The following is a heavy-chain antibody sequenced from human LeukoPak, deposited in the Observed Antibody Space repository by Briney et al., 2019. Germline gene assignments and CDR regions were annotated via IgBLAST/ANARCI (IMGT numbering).Heavy chain of an antibody. J-gene: IGHJ6*02. Sequence: PSETLSFTCAVYGGSFSGYYWSWIRQPPGKGLEWIGEINHSGSTNYNPSLKSRVTISVDTSKNQFSLKVSSVTAADTAAYYCARKAYYYYGMDVWGQGTTVTVSS. CDR2: INHSGST. CDR3: ARKAYYYYGMDV. CDR1: GGSFSGYY. V-gene: IGHV4-34*01.